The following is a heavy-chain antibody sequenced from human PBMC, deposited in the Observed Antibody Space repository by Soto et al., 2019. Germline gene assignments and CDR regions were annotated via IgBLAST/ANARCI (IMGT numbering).Heavy chain of an antibody. D-gene: IGHD3-16*01. Sequence: EVQLVESGGGLVQPGGSLRLSCAASGFTFENSWMHWVRQAPGKGLVWVSRITSDGTGTTYADSVKGRFTISRDNAKNSGYTQMNRLRADDTAVYYCARSWGVWGQGTTVTVSS. CDR1: GFTFENSW. V-gene: IGHV3-74*01. CDR2: ITSDGTGT. J-gene: IGHJ6*02. CDR3: ARSWGV.